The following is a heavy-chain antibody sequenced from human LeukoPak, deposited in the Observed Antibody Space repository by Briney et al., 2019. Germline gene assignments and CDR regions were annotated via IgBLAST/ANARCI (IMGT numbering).Heavy chain of an antibody. Sequence: SETLSLTCAVYGGSFSGYYWSWIRQPPGKGLEWIGEINHSGSTNYNPSLKSRVTISVDTSKNQFSLKLSSVTAADTAVYYCARPLYYYYYMVVWGKGTTVTISS. V-gene: IGHV4-34*01. CDR2: INHSGST. J-gene: IGHJ6*03. CDR3: ARPLYYYYYMVV. CDR1: GGSFSGYY.